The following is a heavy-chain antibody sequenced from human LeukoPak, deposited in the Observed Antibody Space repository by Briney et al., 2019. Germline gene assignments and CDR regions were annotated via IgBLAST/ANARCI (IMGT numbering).Heavy chain of an antibody. J-gene: IGHJ4*02. D-gene: IGHD3-22*01. CDR1: GGSFSGYY. Sequence: SETLSLTCAVYGGSFSGYYWSWIRQPPGKGLEWIGEINHSGSTNYNPSLKSRVTISVDTSKKQFSLKLSSVTAADTAVYYCVTYYXDXSGPKKNYWGQGTLVTVSS. CDR2: INHSGST. V-gene: IGHV4-34*01. CDR3: VTYYXDXSGPKKNY.